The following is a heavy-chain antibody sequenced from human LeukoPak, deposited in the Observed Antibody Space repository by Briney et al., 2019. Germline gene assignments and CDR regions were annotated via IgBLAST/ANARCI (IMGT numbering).Heavy chain of an antibody. J-gene: IGHJ3*02. CDR2: ISSSSSYI. D-gene: IGHD4-23*01. V-gene: IGHV3-21*01. CDR1: EFTFSSYS. CDR3: ARALDYGGSLAI. Sequence: GGSLGLSCTASEFTFSSYSMNWVRQAPGKGLEWVSSISSSSSYIYYADSVKGRFTISRDNAKNSLYLQMNSLRAEDTAVYYCARALDYGGSLAIWGQGTMVTVSS.